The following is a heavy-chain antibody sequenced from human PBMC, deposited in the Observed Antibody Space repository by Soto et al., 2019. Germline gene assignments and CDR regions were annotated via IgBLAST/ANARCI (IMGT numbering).Heavy chain of an antibody. V-gene: IGHV1-58*01. CDR3: AAERNYDYVWGSYRYFAFDI. CDR2: IVVGSGNT. D-gene: IGHD3-16*02. J-gene: IGHJ3*02. CDR1: GFTFTSSA. Sequence: SVKVSCKASGFTFTSSAVQWVRQARGQRLEWIGWIVVGSGNTNYAQKFQERVTITRDMSTSTAYMELSSLRSEDTAVYYCAAERNYDYVWGSYRYFAFDIWG.